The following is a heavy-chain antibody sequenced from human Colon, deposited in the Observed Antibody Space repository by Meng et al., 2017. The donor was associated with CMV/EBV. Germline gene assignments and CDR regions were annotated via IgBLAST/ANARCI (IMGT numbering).Heavy chain of an antibody. J-gene: IGHJ4*02. D-gene: IGHD2-15*01. CDR3: ARVVVVAGTGYYFDY. V-gene: IGHV3-21*01. CDR2: ISTSGNFI. Sequence: SRFTFSTYSMNWVRQAPGEGLEWVSFISTSGNFIYYADSVKGRFTISRDNAKNSLYLQMNSLRAEDTAVYYCARVVVVAGTGYYFDYWGQGALVTVSS. CDR1: RFTFSTYS.